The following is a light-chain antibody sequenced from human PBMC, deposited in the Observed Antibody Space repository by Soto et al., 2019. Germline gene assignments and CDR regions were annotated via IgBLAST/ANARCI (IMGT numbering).Light chain of an antibody. Sequence: EIVLTQSPATLSLSPGERATLSCRASQSVSSYLAWYQQKPGQAPRLLIYDASNRATGIPARFSGSGSGTDFTLTISSLDPEDFAVYYCQQRSNWPPGSLTFGGGTKVDIK. CDR2: DAS. CDR3: QQRSNWPPGSLT. V-gene: IGKV3-11*01. J-gene: IGKJ4*01. CDR1: QSVSSY.